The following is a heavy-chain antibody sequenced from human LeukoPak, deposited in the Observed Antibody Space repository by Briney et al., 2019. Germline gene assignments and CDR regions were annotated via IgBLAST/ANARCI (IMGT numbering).Heavy chain of an antibody. CDR1: GVSITSSSYY. J-gene: IGHJ4*02. D-gene: IGHD2-21*02. V-gene: IGHV4-39*01. CDR3: ARSVAGDKYFFDD. CDR2: IYYSGTT. Sequence: PSETLSLTCTVSGVSITSSSYYWGWIRQPPGKGLEWIGSIYYSGTTYYNPSLKSRVTISVDTSKNQFSLKLTSVTAADTAVYYCARSVAGDKYFFDDWGQGTLVTVSS.